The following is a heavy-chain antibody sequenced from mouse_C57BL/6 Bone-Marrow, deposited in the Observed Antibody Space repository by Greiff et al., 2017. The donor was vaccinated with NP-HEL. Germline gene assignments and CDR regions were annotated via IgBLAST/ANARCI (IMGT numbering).Heavy chain of an antibody. V-gene: IGHV8-8*01. Sequence: QVTLQVSGPGLLPPSHTLRLPFSFSGFSLRTFGMGVGWIRQPSGKGLEWLAHIWWDDDKYYNPALKSRLTISKDTSKNQVFLKIANVDTADTATYYCARIAEGLFAYWGQGTLVTVSA. J-gene: IGHJ3*01. D-gene: IGHD3-1*01. CDR3: ARIAEGLFAY. CDR1: GFSLRTFGMG. CDR2: IWWDDDK.